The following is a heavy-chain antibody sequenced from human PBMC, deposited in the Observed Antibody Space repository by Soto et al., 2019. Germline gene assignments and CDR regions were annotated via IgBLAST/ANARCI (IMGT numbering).Heavy chain of an antibody. CDR1: GDSLRGYS. D-gene: IGHD4-17*01. Sequence: SETLSLTCTVSGDSLRGYSWSWIRQPPGKGLEWIGYVYSGGGTNYSPSFMGRVSISVDTTDNQFSLKLNSVTAADTAVYYCAREKTPVSPNYFYYGMDVWGQATTVTVSS. J-gene: IGHJ6*02. V-gene: IGHV4-59*01. CDR2: VYSGGGT. CDR3: AREKTPVSPNYFYYGMDV.